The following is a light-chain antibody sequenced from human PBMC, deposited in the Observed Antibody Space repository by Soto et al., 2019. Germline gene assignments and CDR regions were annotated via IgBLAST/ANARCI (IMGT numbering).Light chain of an antibody. Sequence: LSRGRGDIFSGGASQTVSSYLAWYQQKPGQAPRLLIYDVSNRATGIPARFSGSASGTNLTITAISPVPQDLAVYHYQPHGSAPITLARGTQLEIK. CDR3: QPHGSAPIT. CDR1: QTVSSY. J-gene: IGKJ5*01. CDR2: DVS. V-gene: IGKV3-11*01.